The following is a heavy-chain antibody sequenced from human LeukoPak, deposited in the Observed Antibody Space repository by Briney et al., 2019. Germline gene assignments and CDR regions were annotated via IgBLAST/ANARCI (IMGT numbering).Heavy chain of an antibody. J-gene: IGHJ4*02. CDR2: ISGSGGST. V-gene: IGHV3-23*01. Sequence: PGGSLRLSCAASGFTFSSYAMSCVREAPGKGREWVLAISGSGGSTYYADSVKGRFTISRDNSKNTLYQQMNSLRAEDTAVYYCAKANHYDSSGPSFANDYWGQGTLVTVSS. D-gene: IGHD3-22*01. CDR1: GFTFSSYA. CDR3: AKANHYDSSGPSFANDY.